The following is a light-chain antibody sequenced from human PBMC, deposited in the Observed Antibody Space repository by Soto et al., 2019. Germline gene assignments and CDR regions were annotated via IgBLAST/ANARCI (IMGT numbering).Light chain of an antibody. CDR2: DVS. Sequence: QSVLTQPASVSGSPGQSITISCTGTSSDVGGYNYVSWYQQHPGKAPKLMIYDVSNRPSGVSNRSSGTKSGTTASLTISGLQAEDEADYYCSSYTSSSTVVFGGGTQLTVL. V-gene: IGLV2-14*01. CDR1: SSDVGGYNY. CDR3: SSYTSSSTVV. J-gene: IGLJ2*01.